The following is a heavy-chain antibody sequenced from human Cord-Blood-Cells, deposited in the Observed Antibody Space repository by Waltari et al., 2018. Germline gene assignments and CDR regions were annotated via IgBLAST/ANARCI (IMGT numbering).Heavy chain of an antibody. Sequence: QVRLQQWGAGLLKPSETLSLTCAVYGGSFSGYYWSWIGQPPGKGLEWIGEINHSGSTNYNPSLKSRVTISVDTSKNQFSLKLSSVTAADTAVYYCASFPGIAAAGTRNWFDPWGQGTLVTVSS. D-gene: IGHD6-13*01. CDR1: GGSFSGYY. V-gene: IGHV4-34*01. CDR3: ASFPGIAAAGTRNWFDP. J-gene: IGHJ5*02. CDR2: INHSGST.